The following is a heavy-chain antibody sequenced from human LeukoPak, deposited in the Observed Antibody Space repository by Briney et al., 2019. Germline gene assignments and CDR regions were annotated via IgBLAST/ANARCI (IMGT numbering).Heavy chain of an antibody. V-gene: IGHV4-59*01. CDR3: ARLSDADRNYLYWFDP. CDR1: GDSISSYY. D-gene: IGHD2/OR15-2a*01. Sequence: SETLSLTCTVSGDSISSYYWSWIRQTPGKGLEWIGYVYQSGSTYYNPSLESRVAISLDTSKNHFSLKLSSVAAADTAVYYCARLSDADRNYLYWFDPWGQGTLVTVSS. CDR2: VYQSGST. J-gene: IGHJ5*02.